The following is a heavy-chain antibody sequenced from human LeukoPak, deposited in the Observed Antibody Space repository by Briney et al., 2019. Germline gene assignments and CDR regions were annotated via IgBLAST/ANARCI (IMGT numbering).Heavy chain of an antibody. CDR2: IYPGDCDT. CDR1: GYSFTSYW. CDR3: ARRRSGGEDAFDI. J-gene: IGHJ3*02. V-gene: IGHV5-51*01. D-gene: IGHD3-16*01. Sequence: GESLKISCTSSGYSFTSYWIGWVRQLPGKGLEWMGIIYPGDCDTTYSPFFQGDVTISATNSIRTSYLLCSSLKASATAMYCCARRRSGGEDAFDIWGRGTMVTVSS.